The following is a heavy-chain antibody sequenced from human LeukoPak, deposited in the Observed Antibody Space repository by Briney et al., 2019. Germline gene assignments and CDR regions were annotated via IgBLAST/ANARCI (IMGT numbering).Heavy chain of an antibody. CDR1: GGSISSYY. J-gene: IGHJ5*02. CDR3: AREFSVGIVVVPAAGFDP. Sequence: PSETLSLTCTVSGGSISSYYWSWIRQPPGKGLEWIGYIYYSGSTNYNPSLKSRVTISVDTSKNQFSLKLSSVTAADTAVYYCAREFSVGIVVVPAAGFDPWGQGTLVTVSS. CDR2: IYYSGST. V-gene: IGHV4-59*12. D-gene: IGHD2-2*03.